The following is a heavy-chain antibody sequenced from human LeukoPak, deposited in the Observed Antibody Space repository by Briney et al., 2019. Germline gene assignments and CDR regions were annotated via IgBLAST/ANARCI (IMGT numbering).Heavy chain of an antibody. CDR2: IYYSGST. J-gene: IGHJ4*02. D-gene: IGHD2-2*01. Sequence: PSETLSLTCTVSGGSISSSSYYWGWIRQPPGKGLEWIGSIYYSGSTYYNPSLKSRVTISVDTSKNQFSLKLSSVPAADTAVYYCARVGNIVVVPTHFDYWGQGTLVTVSS. V-gene: IGHV4-39*01. CDR3: ARVGNIVVVPTHFDY. CDR1: GGSISSSSYY.